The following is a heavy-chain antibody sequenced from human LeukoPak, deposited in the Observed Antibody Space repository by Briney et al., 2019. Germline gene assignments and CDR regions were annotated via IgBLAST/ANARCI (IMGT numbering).Heavy chain of an antibody. Sequence: PSETLSLTCTVSGYSISRGYHWGWVRQPPGKGLEWIGSVHQSGSTYYNPSLKSRLTISAGTSKNQFSLKLDSVTAADTAVYYCARVNFNPDYWGQGTLVTVSS. D-gene: IGHD1-14*01. CDR1: GYSISRGYH. V-gene: IGHV4-38-2*02. CDR3: ARVNFNPDY. J-gene: IGHJ4*02. CDR2: VHQSGST.